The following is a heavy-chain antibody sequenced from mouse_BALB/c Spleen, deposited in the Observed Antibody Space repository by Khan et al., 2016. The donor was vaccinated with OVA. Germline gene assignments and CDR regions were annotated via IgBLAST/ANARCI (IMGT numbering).Heavy chain of an antibody. Sequence: QVQLQQSGAELVKPGASVTLSCKASGYTFTSYDINWVRQRPEQGLEWIGWIFPGDGSTKYNEKFKGRATLTTDKSSSTAYMHLSRLTTEDSAVYFSARGGDGGFAYWGQGTLVTVSA. V-gene: IGHV1S56*01. J-gene: IGHJ3*01. CDR1: GYTFTSYD. CDR3: ARGGDGGFAY. CDR2: IFPGDGST. D-gene: IGHD3-3*01.